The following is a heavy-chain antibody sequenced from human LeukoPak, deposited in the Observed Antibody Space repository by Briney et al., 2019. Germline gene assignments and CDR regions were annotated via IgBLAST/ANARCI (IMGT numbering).Heavy chain of an antibody. CDR1: GFTFDDYA. CDR3: AKDGGDEYYFDY. J-gene: IGHJ4*02. D-gene: IGHD3-10*01. CDR2: ISWNSGSI. Sequence: GRSLRLSCAASGFTFDDYAMHWVRQAPGKGLEWVSGISWNSGSIGYADSVKGRFTISRDNAKNSLYLQMNSLRAEDTALYYCAKDGGDEYYFDYWGQGTLVTVSS. V-gene: IGHV3-9*01.